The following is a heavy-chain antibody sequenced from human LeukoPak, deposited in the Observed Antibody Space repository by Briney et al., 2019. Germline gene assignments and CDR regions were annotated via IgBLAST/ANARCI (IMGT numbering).Heavy chain of an antibody. CDR1: GFTFNDYY. CDR3: ATDGAGFDT. V-gene: IGHV3-11*01. CDR2: INIGGTNT. J-gene: IGHJ5*02. Sequence: PGGSLRLSCAASGFTFNDYYMSWIRQAPGEGLEWLSYINIGGTNTHYADSVKGRFTISRDNAKKSLYLEMNNQRAEDTAVYYCATDGAGFDTWGQGVLVTVSS.